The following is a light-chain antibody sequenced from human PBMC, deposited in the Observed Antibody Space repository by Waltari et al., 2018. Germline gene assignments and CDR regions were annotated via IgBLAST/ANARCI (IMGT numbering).Light chain of an antibody. CDR1: QSVSSY. CDR3: QQRSNWPTWT. CDR2: DAS. Sequence: EIVLTQSPATLSSPPGERATLSCRASQSVSSYLAWYQQKPGQAPSLLLYDASNRATGIPARFSGSGSGTDFTLTISSLEPEDFAVYYCQQRSNWPTWTFGQGTKVEIK. V-gene: IGKV3-11*01. J-gene: IGKJ1*01.